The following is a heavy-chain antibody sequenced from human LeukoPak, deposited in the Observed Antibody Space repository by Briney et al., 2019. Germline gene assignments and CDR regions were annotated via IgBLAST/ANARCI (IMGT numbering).Heavy chain of an antibody. J-gene: IGHJ6*03. D-gene: IGHD3-3*01. Sequence: SETLSLTCAVYGGSSSGYYWSWIRQPPGKGLEWIGEINHSGSTNYNPSLKSRVTISVDTSKNQFSLKLSSVTAADTAVYYCARKRYYDFWSGHLSYYMDVWGKGTTVTVSS. CDR3: ARKRYYDFWSGHLSYYMDV. CDR2: INHSGST. CDR1: GGSSSGYY. V-gene: IGHV4-34*01.